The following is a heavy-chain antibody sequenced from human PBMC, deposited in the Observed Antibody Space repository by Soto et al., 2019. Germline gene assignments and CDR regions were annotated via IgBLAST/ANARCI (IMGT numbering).Heavy chain of an antibody. Sequence: SETLSLTCTVTGDSISSRSYYWGWILQPPGKGLEWIGSIYYSGSTYNNPSLRSRVSMSIDTSKDQFSLKLKSVTAADTALYFCARQRTSVVTQAYFGVWGRGSLVTVSS. CDR2: IYYSGST. J-gene: IGHJ4*02. V-gene: IGHV4-39*01. D-gene: IGHD2-21*02. CDR1: GDSISSRSYY. CDR3: ARQRTSVVTQAYFGV.